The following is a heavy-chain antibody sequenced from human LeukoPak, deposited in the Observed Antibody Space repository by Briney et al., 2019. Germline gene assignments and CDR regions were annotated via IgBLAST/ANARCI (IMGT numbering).Heavy chain of an antibody. Sequence: GGSLRLSCAASGFTFSSYSMNWVRQAPGKGLEWISYISSSSRTIYYADSVKGRFTISRDNAKNSLFLQMNSLRAEDTAVYYCARSNYYDSSGYPRFDNWGQGTLVTVSS. D-gene: IGHD3-22*01. V-gene: IGHV3-48*04. J-gene: IGHJ4*02. CDR1: GFTFSSYS. CDR2: ISSSSRTI. CDR3: ARSNYYDSSGYPRFDN.